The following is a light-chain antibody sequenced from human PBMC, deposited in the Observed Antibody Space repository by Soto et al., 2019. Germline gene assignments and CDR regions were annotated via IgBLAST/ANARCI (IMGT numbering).Light chain of an antibody. CDR1: SRDVDRFNY. Sequence: QSALTQPASVSGSPGQSITIYCTGTSRDVDRFNYVSWYQQHPGNPPKLIIFDVTRRLSGVSNRFSGSKSGNAASLTISGLQAEDGANYYCSSLVGTSILVVFGGGTQLTVL. CDR2: DVT. CDR3: SSLVGTSILVV. V-gene: IGLV2-14*01. J-gene: IGLJ2*01.